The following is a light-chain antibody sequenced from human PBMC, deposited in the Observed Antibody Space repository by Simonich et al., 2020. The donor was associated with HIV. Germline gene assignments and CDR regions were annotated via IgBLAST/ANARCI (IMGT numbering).Light chain of an antibody. J-gene: IGLJ3*02. Sequence: QSALTQPPSASGSPGKSVTISCTGTSSDVGGYNYVSWYEQHPGEAPKLMIYEDSKRPSGVPDRFSGSKSGNTASLTVSGLQAEDEADYYGSSYAGSNNWVFGGGTKLTVL. CDR1: SSDVGGYNY. CDR3: SSYAGSNNWV. V-gene: IGLV2-8*01. CDR2: EDS.